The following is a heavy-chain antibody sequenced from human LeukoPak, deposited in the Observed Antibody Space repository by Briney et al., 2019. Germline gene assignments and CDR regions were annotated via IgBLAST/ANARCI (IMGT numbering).Heavy chain of an antibody. CDR3: ATRPTYWGIAVAAAGEGVYFDY. J-gene: IGHJ4*02. V-gene: IGHV1-24*01. CDR1: GYTLTELS. D-gene: IGHD6-19*01. CDR2: FDPEDGET. Sequence: ASVKVSCKVSGYTLTELSMHRVRQAPGKGLEWMGGFDPEDGETIYAQKFQGRVTMTEDTSTDTAYMELSSLRSEDTAVYYCATRPTYWGIAVAAAGEGVYFDYWGQGTLVTVSS.